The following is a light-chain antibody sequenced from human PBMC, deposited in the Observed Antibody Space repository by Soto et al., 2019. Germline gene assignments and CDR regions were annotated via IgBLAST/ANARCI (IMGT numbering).Light chain of an antibody. CDR2: EVR. J-gene: IGLJ3*02. V-gene: IGLV2-14*01. CDR1: SSDIGGYKY. CDR3: SSYTTTSTLV. Sequence: QSALTQPASVSGSLGQSITISCTGTSSDIGGYKYVSWYQQHPGKAPKLIIFEVRNRPSGISYRFTGSKSGNTASLTISGLQAEDEADYYCSSYTTTSTLVFGGGTKLTVL.